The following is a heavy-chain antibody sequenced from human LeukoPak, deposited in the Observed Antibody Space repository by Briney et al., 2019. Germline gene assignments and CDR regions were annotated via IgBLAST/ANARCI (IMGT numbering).Heavy chain of an antibody. D-gene: IGHD1-26*01. V-gene: IGHV3-23*01. J-gene: IGHJ4*02. CDR3: AKAISVGATTDAAD. CDR1: GFTFSSYG. CDR2: ISGSGGST. Sequence: GGSLRLSCAASGFTFSSYGMSWVRQAPGKGLEWVSAISGSGGSTYYADSVKGRFTISRDNSKNTLYLQMNSLRAEDTAVYYCAKAISVGATTDAADWGQGTLVTVSS.